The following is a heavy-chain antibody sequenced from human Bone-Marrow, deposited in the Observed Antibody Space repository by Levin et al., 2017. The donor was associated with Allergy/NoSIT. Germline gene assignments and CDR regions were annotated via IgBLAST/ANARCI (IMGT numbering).Heavy chain of an antibody. CDR3: ARDGIPPSGWPHFDS. Sequence: GGSLRISCAASGFTFNNFNMNWVRQAPGKGLEWVSSISSSSGYIYYADSVKGRFTISRDNAKNSLYLQMDSLRAEDTAVYYCARDGIPPSGWPHFDSWGQGTLVTVSS. D-gene: IGHD6-19*01. J-gene: IGHJ4*02. V-gene: IGHV3-21*01. CDR1: GFTFNNFN. CDR2: ISSSSGYI.